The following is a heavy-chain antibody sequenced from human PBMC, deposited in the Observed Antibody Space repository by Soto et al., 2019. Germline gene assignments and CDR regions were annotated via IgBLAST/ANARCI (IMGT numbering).Heavy chain of an antibody. D-gene: IGHD2-2*01. CDR3: ARPQPYYYYYYMDV. CDR1: GFTFSDYY. Sequence: GGSLRLSCAASGFTFSDYYMSWIRQAPGKGLEWVSYISSSGSTIYYADSVKGRFTISRDNAKNSLYLQMNSLRAEDTAVYYWARPQPYYYYYYMDVWGKGTTVPVS. V-gene: IGHV3-11*01. J-gene: IGHJ6*03. CDR2: ISSSGSTI.